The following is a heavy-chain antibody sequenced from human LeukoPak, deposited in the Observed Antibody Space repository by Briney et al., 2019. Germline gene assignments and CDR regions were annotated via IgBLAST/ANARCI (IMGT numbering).Heavy chain of an antibody. Sequence: ASVKVSFKASGYSFTGYYIHWVRQAPGQGLEWMGWINPNSDGTNYAQKFQGRVTMTRDTSISTAYMELSSLRSDDTAVYYCAKIKQQLVYFDYWGQGTLVTVSS. CDR1: GYSFTGYY. CDR2: INPNSDGT. CDR3: AKIKQQLVYFDY. V-gene: IGHV1-2*02. D-gene: IGHD6-13*01. J-gene: IGHJ4*02.